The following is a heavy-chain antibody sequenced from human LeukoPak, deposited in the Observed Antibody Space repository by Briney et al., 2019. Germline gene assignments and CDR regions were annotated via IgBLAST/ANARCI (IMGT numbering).Heavy chain of an antibody. CDR3: ARDLGPTYCILDY. J-gene: IGHJ4*02. CDR1: EFTFTSYA. Sequence: AGGSLRLSCAASEFTFTSYAFHWVRQAPGKGLEWIAFISYDGSNRFYADSVKGRFTISRDNSKNTLYLRMNSLRAEDTAVYYCARDLGPTYCILDYWGQGTLVTVSS. V-gene: IGHV3-30-3*01. D-gene: IGHD3-16*01. CDR2: ISYDGSNR.